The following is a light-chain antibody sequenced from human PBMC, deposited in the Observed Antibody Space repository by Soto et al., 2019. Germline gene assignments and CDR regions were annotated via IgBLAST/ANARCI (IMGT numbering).Light chain of an antibody. V-gene: IGLV2-14*01. CDR2: EVT. CDR3: TSYTSTGTPVI. Sequence: QSALTQPASVSGSPGQSITISCYGSSSDIGAYDYVSWYQQHPGKAPKLLIYEVTSRPSGVSHRFSGSKSGNTASLSISGLHLEDDADYYCTSYTSTGTPVIFGGGTKLTVL. J-gene: IGLJ2*01. CDR1: SSDIGAYDY.